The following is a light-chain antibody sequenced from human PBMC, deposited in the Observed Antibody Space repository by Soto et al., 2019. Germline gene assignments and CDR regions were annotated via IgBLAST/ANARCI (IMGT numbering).Light chain of an antibody. Sequence: DIHLSQSPSFLSASVGDRVTITCRASQGISRYLAWYQQKPGKAPRLLIYAASTLQSEVPSRFSGSGSGTEFTLSISSLQPEDFATYYCQQVNNYPLTFGQGTRLEIK. CDR1: QGISRY. CDR3: QQVNNYPLT. V-gene: IGKV1-9*01. CDR2: AAS. J-gene: IGKJ5*01.